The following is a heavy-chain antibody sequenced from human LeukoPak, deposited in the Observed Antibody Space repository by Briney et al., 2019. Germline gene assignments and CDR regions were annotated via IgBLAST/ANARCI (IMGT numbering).Heavy chain of an antibody. CDR2: IYYSGGT. Sequence: SETLSLTCTVSGGSISGSSYYWRWIRQPPGKGLEWIRSIYYSGGTYYNPSLKSRVTISVDTSKNQFSLKLNSVTATDTAVYYCARHYGHWGQGTLVTVSS. CDR1: GGSISGSSYY. D-gene: IGHD3-10*01. CDR3: ARHYGH. J-gene: IGHJ4*02. V-gene: IGHV4-39*01.